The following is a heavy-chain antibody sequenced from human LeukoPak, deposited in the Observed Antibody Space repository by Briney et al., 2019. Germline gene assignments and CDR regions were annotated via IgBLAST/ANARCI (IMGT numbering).Heavy chain of an antibody. CDR1: GYTFTDYS. J-gene: IGHJ5*02. CDR2: INPNSGGA. CDR3: ARDRVGTNPNWFDP. D-gene: IGHD1/OR15-1a*01. Sequence: ASVKVSCKASGYTFTDYSMHWVRQAPGQGLEWMGWINPNSGGANYAQKFQGRVTLTRDTSISTAYMELSNLRSDDTAVYYCARDRVGTNPNWFDPWGQGTQVIVSS. V-gene: IGHV1-2*02.